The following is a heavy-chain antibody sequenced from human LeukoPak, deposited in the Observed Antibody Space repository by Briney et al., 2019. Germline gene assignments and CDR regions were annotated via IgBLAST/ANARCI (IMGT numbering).Heavy chain of an antibody. CDR3: ARLAGDDAFDI. D-gene: IGHD3-3*02. Sequence: PSETLSLTCTVSGGSISSYYWSWIRQPPGNGLEWIGYIYYSGSTNYNPSLKSRVTISVDTSKNQFSLKLSSVTAADTAVYYCARLAGDDAFDIWGQGTMVTVSS. J-gene: IGHJ3*02. V-gene: IGHV4-59*01. CDR2: IYYSGST. CDR1: GGSISSYY.